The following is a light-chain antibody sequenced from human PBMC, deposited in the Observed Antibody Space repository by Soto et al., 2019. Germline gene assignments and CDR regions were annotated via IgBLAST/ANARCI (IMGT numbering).Light chain of an antibody. V-gene: IGKV1-5*03. J-gene: IGKJ1*01. CDR1: QTISSW. CDR2: KAS. Sequence: DIQMTQSPSTLSGSVGDRVTITCRASQTISSWLAWYQQKPGKAPKLLIYKASTLKSGVPSRFSGSGSGTEFTLTISSLQPDDFATYYCQQYNSYSWTFGQGTTVAIK. CDR3: QQYNSYSWT.